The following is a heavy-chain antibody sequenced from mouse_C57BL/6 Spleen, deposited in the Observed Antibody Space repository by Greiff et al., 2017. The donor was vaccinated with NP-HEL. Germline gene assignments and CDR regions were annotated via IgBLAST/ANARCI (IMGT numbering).Heavy chain of an antibody. CDR1: GYSFTDYN. J-gene: IGHJ1*03. D-gene: IGHD2-10*01. CDR2: INPNYGTT. V-gene: IGHV1-39*01. Sequence: VQLQQSGPELVKPGASVKISCKASGYSFTDYNMNWVKQSNGKSLEWIGVINPNYGTTGYQPKFKGKATFTVDQSSRTSYLQRNSLTSEYSAVYYCARSAYYEWYFDVWGTGTTVTVSS. CDR3: ARSAYYEWYFDV.